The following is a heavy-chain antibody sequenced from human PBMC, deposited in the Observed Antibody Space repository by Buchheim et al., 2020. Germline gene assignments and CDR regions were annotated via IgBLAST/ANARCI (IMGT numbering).Heavy chain of an antibody. CDR3: ARDIYRGYSYGCLDY. V-gene: IGHV3-33*01. D-gene: IGHD5-18*01. CDR1: GFTFSSYG. J-gene: IGHJ4*02. CDR2: IWYDGSNK. Sequence: QVQLVESGGGVVQPGRSLRLSCAASGFTFSSYGMHWVRQAPGKGLEWVAVIWYDGSNKYYADSVKGRFTISRDNSKNTLYLQMNSLRAEDTAVYYCARDIYRGYSYGCLDYWGQGTL.